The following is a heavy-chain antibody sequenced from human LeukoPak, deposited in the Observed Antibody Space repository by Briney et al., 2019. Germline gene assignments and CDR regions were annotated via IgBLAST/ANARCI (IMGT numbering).Heavy chain of an antibody. CDR1: GFTFSSYA. V-gene: IGHV3-23*01. Sequence: GGSLRLSCAASGFTFSSYAMSWVRQAPGKGLEWVSTVTGGGTTYYADSVNGRFTTSRDNSENTLSLQMGSLRAEDTARYYCASAGYCSGGSCKRGDFDVWGQGTMVTVSS. CDR2: VTGGGTT. CDR3: ASAGYCSGGSCKRGDFDV. D-gene: IGHD2-15*01. J-gene: IGHJ3*01.